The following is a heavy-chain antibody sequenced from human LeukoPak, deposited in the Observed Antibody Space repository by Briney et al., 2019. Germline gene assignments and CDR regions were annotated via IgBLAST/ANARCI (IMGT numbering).Heavy chain of an antibody. J-gene: IGHJ4*02. CDR3: ARGFDSKSTYFDY. D-gene: IGHD5-12*01. V-gene: IGHV4-59*01. CDR2: IYYSGST. Sequence: PSETLSLTCTVSGGYISGYYWNWLRQPPGKGLEWIGYIYYSGSTKYNPSLKSRVTMSLDTSKKQFSLRLTSVTAADTAVYYCARGFDSKSTYFDYWGQGTLVTVSS. CDR1: GGYISGYY.